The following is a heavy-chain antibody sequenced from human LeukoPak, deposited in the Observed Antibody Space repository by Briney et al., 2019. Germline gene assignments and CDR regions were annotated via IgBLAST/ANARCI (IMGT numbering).Heavy chain of an antibody. D-gene: IGHD1-26*01. J-gene: IGHJ5*02. CDR2: ISSSGSTI. Sequence: GGSLRLSCAASGFTFSSYEMNWVRQAPGKGLEWVSYISSSGSTIYCADSVKGRFTISRDNAKNSLYLQMNSLRAEDTAVYYCASAPLVGATTGWFDPWGQGTLVTVSS. V-gene: IGHV3-48*03. CDR3: ASAPLVGATTGWFDP. CDR1: GFTFSSYE.